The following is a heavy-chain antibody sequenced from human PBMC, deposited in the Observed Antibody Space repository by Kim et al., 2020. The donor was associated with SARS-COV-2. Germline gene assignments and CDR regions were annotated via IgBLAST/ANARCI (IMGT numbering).Heavy chain of an antibody. CDR2: IYYSGST. D-gene: IGHD6-13*01. CDR1: GGSISSYY. V-gene: IGHV4-59*13. CDR3: ARVAQLGYFDY. Sequence: SETLSLTCTVSGGSISSYYWSWIRQPPGKGLEWIGYIYYSGSTNYNPSLKSRVTISVDTSKNQFSLKLSSVTAADTAVYYCARVAQLGYFDYWGQGTLVTVSS. J-gene: IGHJ4*02.